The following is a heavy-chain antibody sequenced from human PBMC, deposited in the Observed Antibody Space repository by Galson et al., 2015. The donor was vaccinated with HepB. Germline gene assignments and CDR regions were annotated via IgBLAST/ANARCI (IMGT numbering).Heavy chain of an antibody. J-gene: IGHJ4*02. Sequence: SLRLSCAASGFTFSRYAMGWVRQAPGRGLECVSALSGSGGSTYYADSVKGRFTISRDNSKNTVYLQMNSLRAEDTAVYYCAKDPAESWIQRYFDFWGQGALVTVSS. V-gene: IGHV3-23*01. CDR1: GFTFSRYA. CDR3: AKDPAESWIQRYFDF. D-gene: IGHD5-18*01. CDR2: LSGSGGST.